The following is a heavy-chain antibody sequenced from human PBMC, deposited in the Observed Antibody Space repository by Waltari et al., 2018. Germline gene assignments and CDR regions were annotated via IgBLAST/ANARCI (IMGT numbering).Heavy chain of an antibody. J-gene: IGHJ4*02. V-gene: IGHV3-23*01. CDR1: GFSFGSYA. Sequence: DVLLLESGGALVQPGGSLRLSCAASGFSFGSYAMSWVRQGPGTGLEWVQLLMGSVDNTYYSESGKGRFTISRDNSNNTLFLQMNLLRVEDAALYYCAKDESNYDPIYSTNHFDSWGQGTLVTVSA. CDR2: LMGSVDNT. D-gene: IGHD2-8*01. CDR3: AKDESNYDPIYSTNHFDS.